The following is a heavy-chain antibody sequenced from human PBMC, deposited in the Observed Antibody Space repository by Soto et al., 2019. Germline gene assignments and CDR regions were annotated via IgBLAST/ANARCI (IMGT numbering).Heavy chain of an antibody. CDR2: IRSKAYGGTT. Sequence: PGGSLRLSCTASGFTFGDYAMSWFRQAPGKGLEWVGFIRSKAYGGTTEYAASVKGRFTISRDDSKSIAYLQMNSLKTEDTAVYYCTRDQRAYYDFWSGPQYGMDVWGQGTTVTVSS. CDR3: TRDQRAYYDFWSGPQYGMDV. D-gene: IGHD3-3*01. CDR1: GFTFGDYA. J-gene: IGHJ6*02. V-gene: IGHV3-49*03.